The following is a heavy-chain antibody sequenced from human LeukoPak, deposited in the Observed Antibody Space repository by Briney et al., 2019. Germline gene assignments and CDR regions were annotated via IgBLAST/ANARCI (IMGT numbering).Heavy chain of an antibody. V-gene: IGHV3-21*01. Sequence: GGSLRLSCAASGFTFDDYGMSWVRQAPGKGLEWVSSISSSSSYIYYADSVKGRFTISRDNAKNSLYPQMNSLRAEDTAVYYCARDKPSSGFDYWGQGTLVTVSP. D-gene: IGHD6-19*01. CDR1: GFTFDDYG. CDR2: ISSSSSYI. J-gene: IGHJ4*02. CDR3: ARDKPSSGFDY.